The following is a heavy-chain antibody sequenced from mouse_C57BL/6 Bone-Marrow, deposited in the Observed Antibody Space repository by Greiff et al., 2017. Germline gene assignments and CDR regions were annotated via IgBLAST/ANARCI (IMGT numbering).Heavy chain of an antibody. CDR1: GFTFSDYY. J-gene: IGHJ4*01. Sequence: EVQGVESGGGLVQPGGSLKLSCAASGFTFSDYYMYWVRQTPEKRLEWVAYISNGGGSTYYPDTVKGRFTISRDNAKNTLYLQMSRLKSEETARYYCARRTEFYAMDYWGQGTSVTVSS. CDR3: ARRTEFYAMDY. V-gene: IGHV5-12*01. CDR2: ISNGGGST.